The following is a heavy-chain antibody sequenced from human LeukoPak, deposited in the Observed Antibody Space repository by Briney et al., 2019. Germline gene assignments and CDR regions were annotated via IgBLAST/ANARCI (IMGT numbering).Heavy chain of an antibody. Sequence: PGGSLRLSCAASGFTFSSYEMNWVRQAPGKGLEWVSYISSSGRTIYYADSVKGRFTISRDNAKNSLYLQMNSLRAEDTAVYYCAGFDALGHFDYWGQGTLVTVSS. CDR3: AGFDALGHFDY. D-gene: IGHD2/OR15-2a*01. V-gene: IGHV3-48*03. CDR2: ISSSGRTI. CDR1: GFTFSSYE. J-gene: IGHJ4*02.